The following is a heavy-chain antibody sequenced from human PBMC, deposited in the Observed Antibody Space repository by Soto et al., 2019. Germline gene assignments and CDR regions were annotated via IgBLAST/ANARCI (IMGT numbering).Heavy chain of an antibody. CDR1: GGSVSSGSYY. Sequence: PSETLSLTCTVSGGSVSSGSYYWSWIRQPPGKGLEWIGYIYYSGSTNYNPSLKSRVTISVDTSKNQFSLKLSSVTAADTAVYYCASWVVPAARGEAVAGTSLGPYDYWGQGTLVTVSS. CDR3: ASWVVPAARGEAVAGTSLGPYDY. J-gene: IGHJ4*02. D-gene: IGHD2-2*01. V-gene: IGHV4-61*01. CDR2: IYYSGST.